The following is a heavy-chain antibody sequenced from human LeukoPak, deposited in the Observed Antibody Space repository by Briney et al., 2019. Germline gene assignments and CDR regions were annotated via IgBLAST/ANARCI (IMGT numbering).Heavy chain of an antibody. V-gene: IGHV3-33*01. CDR3: ARSRRGFLEWLLY. D-gene: IGHD3-3*01. Sequence: GGSLRLSCAASGFTFSSHGMHWVRQAPGKGLEWVAVIWYDGSNKYYADSVKGRFTISRDNSKNTLYLQMNSLRAEDTAVYYCARSRRGFLEWLLYWGQGTLVTVSS. CDR1: GFTFSSHG. CDR2: IWYDGSNK. J-gene: IGHJ4*02.